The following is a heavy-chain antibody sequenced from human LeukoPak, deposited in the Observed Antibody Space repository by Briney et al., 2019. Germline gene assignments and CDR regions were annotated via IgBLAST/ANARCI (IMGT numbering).Heavy chain of an antibody. V-gene: IGHV4-34*01. D-gene: IGHD6-13*01. J-gene: IGHJ3*02. CDR3: ARGTEQQPVLELSDAFDI. CDR1: GGSFSGYY. CDR2: INHSGST. Sequence: PSETLSLTCAVYGGSFSGYYWSWIRQPPGKGLEWIGEINHSGSTNYNPSLKSRVTISVDTSKNQFSLKLSSVTAADTAVYYCARGTEQQPVLELSDAFDIWGQGTMVTVSS.